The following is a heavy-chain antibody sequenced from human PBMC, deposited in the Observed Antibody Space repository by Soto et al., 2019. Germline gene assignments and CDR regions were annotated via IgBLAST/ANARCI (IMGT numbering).Heavy chain of an antibody. Sequence: SVKVSCKASGFTFTSSAVQWVRQARGQRLEWIGLIVVGSGNTNYAQKFQERVTITRDMSTSTAYMELSSLRSEDTAVYYCAADPRPVAAYYYYYGMDVWGQGTTVTV. J-gene: IGHJ6*02. D-gene: IGHD6-25*01. V-gene: IGHV1-58*01. CDR2: IVVGSGNT. CDR3: AADPRPVAAYYYYYGMDV. CDR1: GFTFTSSA.